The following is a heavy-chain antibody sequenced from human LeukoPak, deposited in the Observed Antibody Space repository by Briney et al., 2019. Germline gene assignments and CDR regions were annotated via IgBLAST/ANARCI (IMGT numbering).Heavy chain of an antibody. V-gene: IGHV3-21*01. J-gene: IGHJ4*02. CDR1: GFPFSSYS. D-gene: IGHD2-2*01. Sequence: GSLRLSCAASGFPFSSYSMNWVRQAPGKGLEWVSSISSSSSYIYYADSVKGRFTISRDNAKNPLYLQMNSLRAEDTAVYYCARDRGVVVPAIMEDYWGQGTLVTVSS. CDR2: ISSSSSYI. CDR3: ARDRGVVVPAIMEDY.